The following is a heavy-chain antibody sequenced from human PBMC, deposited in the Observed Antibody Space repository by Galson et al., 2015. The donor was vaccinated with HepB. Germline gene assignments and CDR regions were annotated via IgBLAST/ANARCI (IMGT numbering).Heavy chain of an antibody. D-gene: IGHD3-22*01. V-gene: IGHV1-2*06. Sequence: SVKVSCKASGYTFTGYHMHWVRQAPGQGLEWMGRINPNSGGTNYAQKFQGRVTMTRDTSISTAYMELSRLRSDDTAVYYCARTYSSGYYFPYFDYWGQGTLVTVSS. J-gene: IGHJ4*02. CDR3: ARTYSSGYYFPYFDY. CDR1: GYTFTGYH. CDR2: INPNSGGT.